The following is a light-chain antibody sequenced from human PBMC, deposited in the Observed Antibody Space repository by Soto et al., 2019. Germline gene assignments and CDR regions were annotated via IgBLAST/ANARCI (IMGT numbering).Light chain of an antibody. CDR3: SSYTSSTL. J-gene: IGLJ1*01. CDR1: SSDVGGYNY. CDR2: EVS. Sequence: QSVLTQPASVSGSPGQSITISCTGTSSDVGGYNYVSWYQQHPGKAPKLMIYEVSNRPSGVSNRFSGSKSGNTASLTISGLQAEDEADYYRSSYTSSTLFGTWPKATVL. V-gene: IGLV2-14*01.